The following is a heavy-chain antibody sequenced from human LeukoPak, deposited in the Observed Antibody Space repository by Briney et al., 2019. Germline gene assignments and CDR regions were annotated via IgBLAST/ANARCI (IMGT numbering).Heavy chain of an antibody. CDR2: IYYSGST. CDR3: ASGVVRGAIDY. D-gene: IGHD3-10*01. J-gene: IGHJ4*02. V-gene: IGHV4-59*08. Sequence: PSETLSLTCTVSGVSISSYYWSWIRQPPGKGLEWIGYIYYSGSTNYNPSLKSRVTISVDTSKNQFSLKLSSVTAADTAVYYCASGVVRGAIDYWGQGTLVTVSS. CDR1: GVSISSYY.